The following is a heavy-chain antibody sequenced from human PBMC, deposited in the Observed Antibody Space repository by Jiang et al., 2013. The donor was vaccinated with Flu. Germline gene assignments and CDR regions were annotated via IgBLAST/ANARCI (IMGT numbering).Heavy chain of an antibody. CDR1: GDSISSGSHY. J-gene: IGHJ5*02. D-gene: IGHD1-26*01. CDR3: TRHDQSRVGAENWFGP. V-gene: IGHV4-39*01. Sequence: GLVKPSETLSLTCTVSGDSISSGSHYWGWIRQPPGKGLEWVGSIYYNGITYYNPSLKSRVAISIDTSTNEFSLKLTSVTAADTAVYYCTRHDQSRVGAENWFGPWGQG. CDR2: IYYNGIT.